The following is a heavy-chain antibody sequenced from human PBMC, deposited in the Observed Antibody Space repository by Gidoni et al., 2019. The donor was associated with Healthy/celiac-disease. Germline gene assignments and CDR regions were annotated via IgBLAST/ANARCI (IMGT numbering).Heavy chain of an antibody. Sequence: EVQLVESGAGLVQPGGSLRLSCAASGFTFSDHYMDWVRQAPGKGLEWVGRIRNKANRYTTEFAASVKGRFSISRDDSKNSLYLQMNSLKSEDTAVYYCSRVYYDSSGYYVDYWGQGTLVTVSS. J-gene: IGHJ4*02. CDR2: IRNKANRYTT. V-gene: IGHV3-72*01. CDR3: SRVYYDSSGYYVDY. D-gene: IGHD3-22*01. CDR1: GFTFSDHY.